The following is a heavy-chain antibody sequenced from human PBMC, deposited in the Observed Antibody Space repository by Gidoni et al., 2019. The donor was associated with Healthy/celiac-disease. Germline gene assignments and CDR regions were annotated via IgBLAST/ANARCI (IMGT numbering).Heavy chain of an antibody. CDR1: GGSISSYY. J-gene: IGHJ3*02. Sequence: QVQLQESGPGLVQPSETLSLTCTVSGGSISSYYWSWIRQPPGKGLVWIGYIYYSGRTNYNPSLKSRVTISVDTSKNQFSLKLSSVTAADTAVYYCARHWGTRDAFDIWGQGTMVTVSS. CDR2: IYYSGRT. D-gene: IGHD3-16*01. CDR3: ARHWGTRDAFDI. V-gene: IGHV4-59*08.